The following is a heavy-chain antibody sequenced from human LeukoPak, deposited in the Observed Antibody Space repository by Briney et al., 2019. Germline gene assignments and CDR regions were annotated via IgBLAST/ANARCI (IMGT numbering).Heavy chain of an antibody. CDR2: TRDDGSNQ. CDR1: GFTFSSYS. D-gene: IGHD3-9*01. V-gene: IGHV3-30*02. J-gene: IGHJ4*02. CDR3: AKDQNILTGYYNPFDY. Sequence: GGSLRLSCAASGFTFSSYSMNWVRQAPGKGLGWVAFTRDDGSNQYYADSVRGRFTISRDNSKNTLYLQMNSLRAEDTAVYYSAKDQNILTGYYNPFDYWGQGTLVTVSS.